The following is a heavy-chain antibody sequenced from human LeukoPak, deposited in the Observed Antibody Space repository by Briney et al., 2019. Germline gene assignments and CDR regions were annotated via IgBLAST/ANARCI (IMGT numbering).Heavy chain of an antibody. Sequence: GGSLRLSCAASGLTVSGNYMSWVRQAPGKGLVWVSRINSDGSSTSYADSVKGRFTISRDNAKNTLYLQMNNLRAEDTAVYYCAGERDYSNYGTLAFDIWGQGTMVTVSS. CDR3: AGERDYSNYGTLAFDI. D-gene: IGHD4-11*01. CDR2: INSDGSST. CDR1: GLTVSGNY. V-gene: IGHV3-74*01. J-gene: IGHJ3*02.